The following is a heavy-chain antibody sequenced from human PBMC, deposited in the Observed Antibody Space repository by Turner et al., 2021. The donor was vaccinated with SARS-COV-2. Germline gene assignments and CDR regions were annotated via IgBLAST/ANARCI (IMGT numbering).Heavy chain of an antibody. CDR2: VDPEDGET. CDR1: GYTLNEFS. D-gene: IGHD1-26*01. V-gene: IGHV1-24*01. CDR3: AIGSRFTGSYDF. Sequence: QVQLVQSGAEVKKPGASVKVSCKVSGYTLNEFSMHWVRQGPGKGLEWMGGVDPEDGETIYAPRFRVRVTMTEDTSTNTAYREWSNLESTDTAVYYCAIGSRFTGSYDFWGQGTLVTVSS. J-gene: IGHJ4*02.